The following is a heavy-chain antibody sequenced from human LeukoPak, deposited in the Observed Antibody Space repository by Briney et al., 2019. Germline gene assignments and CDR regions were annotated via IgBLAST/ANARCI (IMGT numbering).Heavy chain of an antibody. CDR3: ARGGGVNRRPYYFDY. D-gene: IGHD3-16*01. J-gene: IGHJ4*02. CDR2: IKQDGSEK. V-gene: IGHV3-7*02. Sequence: GGSLRLSCAASGFTLSSYWMSWVRQAPGKGLEWVANIKQDGSEKYYVDSVKGRFTIYRDNAKNSLYLQMNSLRAEDTAVYYCARGGGVNRRPYYFDYWGQGTLVTVSS. CDR1: GFTLSSYW.